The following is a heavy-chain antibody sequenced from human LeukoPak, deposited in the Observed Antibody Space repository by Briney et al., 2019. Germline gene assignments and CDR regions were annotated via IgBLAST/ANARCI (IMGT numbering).Heavy chain of an antibody. CDR3: ARAFITMVRGVIKKPTDY. J-gene: IGHJ4*02. V-gene: IGHV1-2*06. CDR2: INPNSGGT. CDR1: GGTFSSYA. D-gene: IGHD3-10*01. Sequence: ASVKVSCKASGGTFSSYAISWVRQAPGQGLEWMGRINPNSGGTNYTQKFQGRVTMTRDTSISTAYMELSRLRSDDTAVYYCARAFITMVRGVIKKPTDYWGQGTLVTVSS.